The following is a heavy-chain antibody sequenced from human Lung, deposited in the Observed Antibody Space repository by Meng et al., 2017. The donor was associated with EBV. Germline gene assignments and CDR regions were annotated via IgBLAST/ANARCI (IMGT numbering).Heavy chain of an antibody. CDR2: VSFDRSNE. CDR3: AKEGRGNADYFDY. D-gene: IGHD1-1*01. Sequence: GGGGGQSGRSLRISCVGSGLTFSNHGMHWVRQAPGKGLEWVAGVSFDRSNEFYADSVKGRFIISRDNSKNTVYLQMNSLRVEDTAMYYCAKEGRGNADYFDYWGQGTLVTVSS. V-gene: IGHV3-30*18. CDR1: GLTFSNHG. J-gene: IGHJ4*02.